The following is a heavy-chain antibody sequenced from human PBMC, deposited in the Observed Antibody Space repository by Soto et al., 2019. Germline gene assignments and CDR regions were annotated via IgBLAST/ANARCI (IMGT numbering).Heavy chain of an antibody. CDR2: ISGSGGST. CDR1: GFTFSSYA. CDR3: AKDVLQWFGEMTYYDY. V-gene: IGHV3-23*01. Sequence: EVQLLESGGGLVQPGGSLRLSCAASGFTFSSYAMSWVRQAPGKGLVWVSAISGSGGSTYYADSVKGQFTISRDNSKNTLYLQMNSLRAEDTAVYYCAKDVLQWFGEMTYYDYWGQGTLVTVSS. D-gene: IGHD3-10*01. J-gene: IGHJ4*02.